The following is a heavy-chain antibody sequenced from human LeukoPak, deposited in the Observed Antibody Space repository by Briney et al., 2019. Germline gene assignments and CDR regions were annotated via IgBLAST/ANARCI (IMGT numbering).Heavy chain of an antibody. V-gene: IGHV1-18*01. CDR1: GYTFTSYG. Sequence: ASVKVSCKASGYTFTSYGISWVRQAPGQGLEWMGWISAYSGNTNYAQKLQGRVTMTTDTSTSTAYMELRSLRSDDTAVYYCARDGLTHSSGWSYYYYGMDVWGQGTTVTVSS. CDR2: ISAYSGNT. J-gene: IGHJ6*02. CDR3: ARDGLTHSSGWSYYYYGMDV. D-gene: IGHD6-19*01.